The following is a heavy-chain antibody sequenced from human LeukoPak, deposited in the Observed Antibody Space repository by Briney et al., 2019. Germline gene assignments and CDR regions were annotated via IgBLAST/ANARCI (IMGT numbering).Heavy chain of an antibody. CDR2: ISGSGGST. CDR1: GFTFSSYG. J-gene: IGHJ4*02. D-gene: IGHD2-15*01. V-gene: IGHV3-23*01. Sequence: GGSLRLSCAASGFTFSSYGMSWVRQAPGKGLEWVSAISGSGGSTYYADSVKGRFTISRDNAKNSLYLQMNSLRAEDTAVYYCARGGYCSGGSCYFDYWGQGTLVTVSS. CDR3: ARGGYCSGGSCYFDY.